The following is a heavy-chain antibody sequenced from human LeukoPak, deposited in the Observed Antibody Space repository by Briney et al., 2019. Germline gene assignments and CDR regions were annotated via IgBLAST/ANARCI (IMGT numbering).Heavy chain of an antibody. CDR1: GGTFSSYA. D-gene: IGHD2-2*01. V-gene: IGHV1-69*01. Sequence: GASVKVSCKASGGTFSSYAISWVRQAPGQGLEWMGGIIPIFGTANYAQKFQGRVTITADESTSTAYMELSSLRSEDTAVYYCARQPGYCSSTSCYGYFDYWGQGTLVTVSS. J-gene: IGHJ4*02. CDR3: ARQPGYCSSTSCYGYFDY. CDR2: IIPIFGTA.